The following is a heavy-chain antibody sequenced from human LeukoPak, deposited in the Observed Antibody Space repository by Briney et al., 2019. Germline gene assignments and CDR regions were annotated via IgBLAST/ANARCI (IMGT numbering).Heavy chain of an antibody. V-gene: IGHV4-31*03. J-gene: IGHJ4*02. D-gene: IGHD3-22*01. CDR1: GGSISSGGYY. CDR3: ARVPLNYDSSGYYYVDY. Sequence: SETLPLTCTVSGGSISSGGYYWSWIRQHPGKGLAWIGYIYYSGSTYYNPSLKSRVTISVDTSKNQFSLKLSSVTAADTAVYYCARVPLNYDSSGYYYVDYWGQGTLVTVSS. CDR2: IYYSGST.